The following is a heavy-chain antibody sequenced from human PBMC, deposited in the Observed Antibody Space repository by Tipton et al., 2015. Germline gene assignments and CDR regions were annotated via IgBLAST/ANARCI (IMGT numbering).Heavy chain of an antibody. CDR2: IYASGST. Sequence: TLSLTCTVSGGSISSDYWTWIRQPAGKGLEWIGRIYASGSTTYTPSLKSRVTMSLDTSKSQFSLNLTSVTAADTAVYYCARQTGFNWGQGTLVTVSS. J-gene: IGHJ4*02. D-gene: IGHD3-10*01. CDR3: ARQTGFN. CDR1: GGSISSDY. V-gene: IGHV4-4*07.